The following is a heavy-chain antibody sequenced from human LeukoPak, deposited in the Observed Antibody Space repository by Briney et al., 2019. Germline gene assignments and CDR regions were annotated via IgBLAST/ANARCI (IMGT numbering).Heavy chain of an antibody. CDR3: ARGWLDPFDY. V-gene: IGHV7-4-1*02. J-gene: IGHJ4*02. Sequence: ASVKVSCKASGYTFSSYSMNWVRQAPGQGPEWMGWINTNTGNPTYAQGFTGRFVFSLDTSVSTAYLQISSLKAEDTAVYYCARGWLDPFDYWGQGTLVTVSS. D-gene: IGHD6-19*01. CDR1: GYTFSSYS. CDR2: INTNTGNP.